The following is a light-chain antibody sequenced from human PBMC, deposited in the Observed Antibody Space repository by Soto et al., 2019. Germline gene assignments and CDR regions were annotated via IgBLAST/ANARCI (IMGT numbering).Light chain of an antibody. J-gene: IGLJ1*01. CDR2: EVN. V-gene: IGLV2-8*01. CDR3: NSYTSSGTLGV. CDR1: SSDIGGYNS. Sequence: QSVLTQPPSASGSPGQSVTISCTGTSSDIGGYNSVSWYQQHPGKAPRLMIYEVNKRPSGVPDRFSGSKSGYTASLTISGLQAEDEADYYCNSYTSSGTLGVFGTGTKLTVL.